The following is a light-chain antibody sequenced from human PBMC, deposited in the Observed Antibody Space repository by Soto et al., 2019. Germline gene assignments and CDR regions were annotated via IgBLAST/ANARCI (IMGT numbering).Light chain of an antibody. CDR1: QSVLYSSNNKNY. J-gene: IGKJ1*01. Sequence: DIVMTQSPDSLAVSLGERATINCKSSQSVLYSSNNKNYLAWYQQKPGQPPKLLIYWASAREYGVPDRFSGSGSGTDFTLTITGLQAEDVAVYYCQQYYSIPRTFGQGTKVEIK. CDR3: QQYYSIPRT. V-gene: IGKV4-1*01. CDR2: WAS.